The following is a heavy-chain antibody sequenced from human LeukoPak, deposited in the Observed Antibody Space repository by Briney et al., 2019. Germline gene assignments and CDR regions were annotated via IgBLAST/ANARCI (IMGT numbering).Heavy chain of an antibody. Sequence: GGSLRLSCAASGFTFSSYWMSWVRQAPGKGLEWAANIKQDGSEKYYVDSVKGRFTISRDNAKNSLYLQINSLRAEDTAVYYCARWDYDNEYYFDYWGQGTLVTVSS. CDR2: IKQDGSEK. D-gene: IGHD3-22*01. V-gene: IGHV3-7*01. J-gene: IGHJ4*02. CDR1: GFTFSSYW. CDR3: ARWDYDNEYYFDY.